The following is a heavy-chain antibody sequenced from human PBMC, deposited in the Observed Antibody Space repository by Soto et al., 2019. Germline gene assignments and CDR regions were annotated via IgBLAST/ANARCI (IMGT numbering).Heavy chain of an antibody. CDR3: ARGNYYDFWSGHPFWYFDL. CDR2: ISSTSGHI. D-gene: IGHD3-3*01. J-gene: IGHJ2*01. CDR1: GFSFSTYA. Sequence: EVQLVESGGGLVKPGGSLRLSCAASGFSFSTYAMNWVRQAPGKGLDWVSSISSTSGHIYSADSVKGRFTISRDNAENSLYLQMNSLRGEDTAVYYCARGNYYDFWSGHPFWYFDLWGRGTLATVSS. V-gene: IGHV3-21*01.